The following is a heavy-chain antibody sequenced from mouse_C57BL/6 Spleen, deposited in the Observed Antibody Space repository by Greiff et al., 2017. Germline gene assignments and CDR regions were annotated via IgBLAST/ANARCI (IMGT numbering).Heavy chain of an antibody. CDR2: IYPRSGNT. CDR3: VYGSFDY. D-gene: IGHD1-1*01. CDR1: GYTFTSYG. J-gene: IGHJ2*01. Sequence: QVQLQQSGAELARPGASVKLSCKASGYTFTSYGISWVKQRTGQGLEWIGEIYPRSGNTYYNEKFKGKATLTADKSSSTAYMELRSLTSEDSAVYFCVYGSFDYWGQGTTLTVSS. V-gene: IGHV1-81*01.